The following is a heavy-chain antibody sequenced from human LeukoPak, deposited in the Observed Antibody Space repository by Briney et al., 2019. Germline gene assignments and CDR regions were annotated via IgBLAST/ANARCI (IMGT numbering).Heavy chain of an antibody. CDR3: ARIVVVPAAIEYYFDY. Sequence: SETLSLTCAVSGGSISSSNRWRWVRQPPGKGLEWIGEIYHSGSTNYNPSLKSRVTISVDKSKNQFSLKLSSVTAADTAVYYCARIVVVPAAIEYYFDYWGQGTLVTVSS. J-gene: IGHJ4*02. D-gene: IGHD2-2*01. CDR2: IYHSGST. CDR1: GGSISSSNR. V-gene: IGHV4-4*02.